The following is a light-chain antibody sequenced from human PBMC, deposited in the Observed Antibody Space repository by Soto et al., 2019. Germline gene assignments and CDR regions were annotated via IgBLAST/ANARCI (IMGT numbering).Light chain of an antibody. V-gene: IGKV3-20*01. CDR1: QSVSNNY. Sequence: EIVLTQSPGTLSLSPGERATLACRASQSVSNNYLAWYHQKLVQAARRLIDGASNRATGIPDRFSGSGSGTDFTLPISRLEPEDFAVYYCQQYGSSGTFGQGTKVDIK. CDR2: GAS. CDR3: QQYGSSGT. J-gene: IGKJ1*01.